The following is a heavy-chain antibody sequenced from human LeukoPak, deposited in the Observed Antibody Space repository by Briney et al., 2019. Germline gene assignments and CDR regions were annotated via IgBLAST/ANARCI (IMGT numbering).Heavy chain of an antibody. CDR1: AYTFTDYY. J-gene: IGHJ4*02. CDR2: VDPEDGET. CDR3: ATGSVEMATNTLDY. D-gene: IGHD5-24*01. Sequence: ASVKVSCKVSAYTFTDYYMHWVQQAPGKGLEWMGLVDPEDGETIYAEKFQGRVTITADTSTDTAYMELSSLRSEDTAVYYCATGSVEMATNTLDYWGQGTLVTVSS. V-gene: IGHV1-69-2*01.